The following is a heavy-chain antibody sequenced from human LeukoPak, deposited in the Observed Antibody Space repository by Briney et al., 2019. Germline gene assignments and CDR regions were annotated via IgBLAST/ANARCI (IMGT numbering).Heavy chain of an antibody. CDR1: GFTFSSYA. J-gene: IGHJ5*02. Sequence: GGSLRLSCAASGFTFSSYAMSWVRQAPGKGLEWVSAISGSGGSTYYADSVKGRFTISRDNSKNTLYLQMNSLRAEDTAVYYCAKDRYYGSGSLFSAGWFDPWGEGTLVTVSS. V-gene: IGHV3-23*01. D-gene: IGHD3-10*01. CDR2: ISGSGGST. CDR3: AKDRYYGSGSLFSAGWFDP.